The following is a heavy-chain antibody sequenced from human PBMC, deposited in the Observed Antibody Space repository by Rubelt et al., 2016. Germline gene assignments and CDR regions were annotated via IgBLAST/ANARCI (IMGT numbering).Heavy chain of an antibody. CDR2: IYPADSRT. CDR3: ASIYGDYVYFDY. CDR1: GYRFPNYW. J-gene: IGHJ4*02. Sequence: EVQLVQSGAEVKEPGDSLKISCSGSGYRFPNYWIGWVRQLPGNGLEWLGIIYPADSRTKYSPSFQGQVTISADKSISTAYLQWSSLKASDTAMYYCASIYGDYVYFDYWGQGTLVTVSS. V-gene: IGHV5-51*01. D-gene: IGHD4-17*01.